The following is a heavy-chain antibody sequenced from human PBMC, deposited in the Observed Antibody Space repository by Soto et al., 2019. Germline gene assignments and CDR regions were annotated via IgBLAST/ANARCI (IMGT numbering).Heavy chain of an antibody. CDR2: IDYSGIT. CDR1: GVSIRSSGYY. CDR3: ARAPFYHENNAFYSYFDS. Sequence: QVQLQESGPGLVEPSQTLSLNCTVAGVSIRSSGYYWSWIRQHPKKGLEWIGYIDYSGITYYNPSLTSRFVISVDTSDNKFSLKVRSLTAADTAVYYCARAPFYHENNAFYSYFDSWGQGILVTVSS. J-gene: IGHJ4*02. V-gene: IGHV4-31*03. D-gene: IGHD3-3*02.